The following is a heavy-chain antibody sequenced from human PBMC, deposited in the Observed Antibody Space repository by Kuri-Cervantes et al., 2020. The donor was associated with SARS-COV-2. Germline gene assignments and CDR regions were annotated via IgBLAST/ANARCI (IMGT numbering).Heavy chain of an antibody. CDR2: INHSGNA. CDR1: GWSFSDYS. D-gene: IGHD3-10*01. J-gene: IGHJ4*01. CDR3: ARGGSVSTASLL. V-gene: IGHV4-34*01. Sequence: ESLKISCAVFGWSFSDYSWRWIRQPPEKGLEWIGDINHSGNANYNPSFKSRVTISVDTSKNQFYLRLSSVIATDTAVYYCARGGSVSTASLLWGHGTLVTVSS.